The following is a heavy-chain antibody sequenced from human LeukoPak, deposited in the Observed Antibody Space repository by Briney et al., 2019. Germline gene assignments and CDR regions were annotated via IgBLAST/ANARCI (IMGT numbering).Heavy chain of an antibody. Sequence: ASVKVSCKASGYTFTNYGISWVRQAPGQGRERMGWISAYNANTKYAQKVQGRVTITTETSRSTVYMEMRRVRSGKTAIYYCARTDYDILTGARMDVLGTGTTVTGSS. V-gene: IGHV1-18*04. CDR1: GYTFTNYG. J-gene: IGHJ6*04. D-gene: IGHD3-9*01. CDR2: ISAYNANT. CDR3: ARTDYDILTGARMDV.